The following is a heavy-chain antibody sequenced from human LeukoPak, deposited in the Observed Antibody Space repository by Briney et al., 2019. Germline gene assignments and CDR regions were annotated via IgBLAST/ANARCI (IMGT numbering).Heavy chain of an antibody. Sequence: PGGSLRLSCAASGFTFSSYGMHWVRQAPGKGLEWVAFIRYDGTNKYYADSVKGRFTVSRDNAKSTVHLQMNSLRAEDTATYYCARDQVGTMPLDFWGQGTLVTVSS. CDR2: IRYDGTNK. CDR1: GFTFSSYG. D-gene: IGHD1-26*01. J-gene: IGHJ4*02. V-gene: IGHV3-30*02. CDR3: ARDQVGTMPLDF.